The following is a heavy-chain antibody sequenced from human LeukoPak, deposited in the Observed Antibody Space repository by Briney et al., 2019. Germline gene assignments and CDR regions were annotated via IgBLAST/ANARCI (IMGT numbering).Heavy chain of an antibody. Sequence: GSLRLSCAASGFTFSSYAMSWVRQAPGKGLEWVSGVSGSGGTTYYADSVKGRFTISRDNSKNTLYLQMNSLRAEDTAVYYCAALDHGHDYWGQGTLVTVSS. CDR2: VSGSGGTT. CDR1: GFTFSSYA. CDR3: AALDHGHDY. J-gene: IGHJ4*02. V-gene: IGHV3-23*01.